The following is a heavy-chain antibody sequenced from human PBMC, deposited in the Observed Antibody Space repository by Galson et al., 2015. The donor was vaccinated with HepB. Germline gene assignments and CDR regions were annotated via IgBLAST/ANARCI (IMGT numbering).Heavy chain of an antibody. CDR2: INPSGGST. D-gene: IGHD6-6*01. V-gene: IGHV1-46*01. CDR1: GGTFSSYA. Sequence: SVKVSCKASGGTFSSYAISWVRQAPGQGLEWMGMINPSGGSTSYAQKFQGRVTMTRDTSTSTVYMELSSLRSEDTAVYYCARSTNDYSSSPNDYWGQGTLVTVSS. J-gene: IGHJ4*02. CDR3: ARSTNDYSSSPNDY.